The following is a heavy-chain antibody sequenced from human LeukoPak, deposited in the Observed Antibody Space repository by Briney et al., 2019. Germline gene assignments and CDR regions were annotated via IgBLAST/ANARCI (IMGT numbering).Heavy chain of an antibody. CDR2: IYSGGST. D-gene: IGHD6-6*01. V-gene: IGHV3-66*02. J-gene: IGHJ4*02. CDR1: GFSVSSNY. Sequence: GGSLRLSCAASGFSVSSNYMSWVRQAPGKGLEWVSVIYSGGSTYYADSVKGRFTISRDNSKNALYLQMNSLRAEDTAVYYCAREGSSGGYFDYWGQGTLVTVSS. CDR3: AREGSSGGYFDY.